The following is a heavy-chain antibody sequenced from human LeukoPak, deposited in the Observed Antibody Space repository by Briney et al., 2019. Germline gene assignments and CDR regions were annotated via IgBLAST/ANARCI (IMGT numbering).Heavy chain of an antibody. CDR3: ARNWGGYNYVIGY. J-gene: IGHJ4*02. CDR1: GYSIRSGYF. V-gene: IGHV4-38-2*02. CDR2: ISQSGST. D-gene: IGHD5-24*01. Sequence: PSETLSLNCTVSGYSIRSGYFWGWIRQPPGKGLEWIGSISQSGSTYYNPSLKSRVTISLDTSKNQFSLKLSSVTAADTAVYYCARNWGGYNYVIGYWGQGTLVTVSS.